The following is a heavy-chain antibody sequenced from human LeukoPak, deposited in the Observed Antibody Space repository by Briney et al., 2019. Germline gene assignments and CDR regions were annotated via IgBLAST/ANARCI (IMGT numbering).Heavy chain of an antibody. Sequence: SETLSLTCAVYGGSFSGYYWSWIRQPPGKGLEWIGEINHSGSTNYNPSLKSRVTISVDTSKNQFSLKLSSVTAADTAVYYCAGDSSGYQANFDYWGQGTLVTVSS. CDR1: GGSFSGYY. V-gene: IGHV4-34*01. CDR2: INHSGST. J-gene: IGHJ4*02. D-gene: IGHD3-22*01. CDR3: AGDSSGYQANFDY.